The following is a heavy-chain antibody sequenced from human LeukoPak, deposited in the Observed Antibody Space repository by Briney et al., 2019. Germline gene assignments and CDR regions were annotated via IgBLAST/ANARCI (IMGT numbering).Heavy chain of an antibody. Sequence: GGSLRLSCAASGFTFSSYGMHWVRQAPGKGLEWVAFIRYDGSNKYYADSVKGRFTISRDNSKNTLYLQMNSLRAEDTAVYYCAKARGSLRYFDWSGGLDYWGQGTLVTVSS. D-gene: IGHD3-9*01. CDR1: GFTFSSYG. V-gene: IGHV3-30*02. J-gene: IGHJ4*02. CDR2: IRYDGSNK. CDR3: AKARGSLRYFDWSGGLDY.